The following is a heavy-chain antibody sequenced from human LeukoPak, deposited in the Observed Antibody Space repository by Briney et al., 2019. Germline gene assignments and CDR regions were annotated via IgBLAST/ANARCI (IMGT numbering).Heavy chain of an antibody. CDR1: GFTFSSYA. Sequence: PGGSLRLSCAASGFTFSSYAMSWVRQAPGKGLEWVSAISGSGGSTYYADSVKGRFAISRDNSKNTLYLQMNSLRAEDTAVYYCAKDLSHSRYYFDYWGQGTLVTVSS. V-gene: IGHV3-23*01. J-gene: IGHJ4*02. D-gene: IGHD2/OR15-2a*01. CDR2: ISGSGGST. CDR3: AKDLSHSRYYFDY.